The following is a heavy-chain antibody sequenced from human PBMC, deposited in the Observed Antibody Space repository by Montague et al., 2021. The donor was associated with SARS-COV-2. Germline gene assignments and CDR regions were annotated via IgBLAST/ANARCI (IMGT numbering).Heavy chain of an antibody. J-gene: IGHJ4*02. D-gene: IGHD2-2*01. CDR1: GASISSYY. CDR3: AASAWPNGYFDF. Sequence: SETLSLTCTVSGASISSYYWSWIRQPPGKGLECIGYIYYCGSTNYNPSLKRRASISLDTPTNQFSLNMASVTAADTAVYFCAASAWPNGYFDFWGQGFLVTVSS. V-gene: IGHV4-59*08. CDR2: IYYCGST.